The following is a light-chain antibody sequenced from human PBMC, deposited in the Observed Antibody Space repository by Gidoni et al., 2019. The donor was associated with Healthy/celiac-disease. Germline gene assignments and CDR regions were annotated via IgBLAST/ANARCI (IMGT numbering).Light chain of an antibody. Sequence: IQLTQSPSSLSASVGDRVTITCRASQGISSYLAWYQQKPGKAPKLLIYAASTLQSGVPSRFSGSGSGTDFTRTISRLQPEDFATYYCQQLKSYLYTFGQGTKLEIK. CDR1: QGISSY. CDR2: AAS. CDR3: QQLKSYLYT. J-gene: IGKJ2*01. V-gene: IGKV1-9*01.